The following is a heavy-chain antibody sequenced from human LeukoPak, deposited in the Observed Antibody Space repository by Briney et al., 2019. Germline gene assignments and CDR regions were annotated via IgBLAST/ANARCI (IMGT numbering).Heavy chain of an antibody. V-gene: IGHV3-53*01. CDR1: GFTVRTNF. J-gene: IGHJ4*02. CDR3: ARHYDNDGYYYAHFDY. D-gene: IGHD3-22*01. CDR2: IYDGDVT. Sequence: GSLRLSCAASGFTVRTNFMSWVRQAPGKGLEWVSVIYDGDVTYYADSVKGRFTISRDNSKNTLYLQMNGLRAEDTAVYYCARHYDNDGYYYAHFDYWGQGTLVTVSS.